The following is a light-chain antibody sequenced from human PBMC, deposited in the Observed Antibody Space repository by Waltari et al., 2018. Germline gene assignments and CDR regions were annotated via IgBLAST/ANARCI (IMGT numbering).Light chain of an antibody. CDR1: SSDVGFYTY. Sequence: QSALTQPASVSGSPGQSITISCYGTSSDVGFYTYVSWYQPHPGKAPKLMIYDVSQRPSGVSDRFSGLQAEDEADYYCNSYTGSSSWVFGGGTKVTVL. CDR2: DVS. V-gene: IGLV2-14*01. J-gene: IGLJ3*02. CDR3: NSYTGSSSWV.